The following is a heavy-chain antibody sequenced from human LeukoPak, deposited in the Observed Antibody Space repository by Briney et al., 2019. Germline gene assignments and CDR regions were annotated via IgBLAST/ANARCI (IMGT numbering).Heavy chain of an antibody. CDR1: GGTFSSYA. V-gene: IGHV1-69*05. CDR3: CAVVATIDTLYYFDY. Sequence: SVKVSCKASGGTFSSYAISWVRQAPGQGREWMGRIIPIFGTADYAQKFQGRVTITTDESTSTAYMELSSLRSEDTAVYYCCAVVATIDTLYYFDYWGQGTLVTVSS. CDR2: IIPIFGTA. D-gene: IGHD5-12*01. J-gene: IGHJ4*02.